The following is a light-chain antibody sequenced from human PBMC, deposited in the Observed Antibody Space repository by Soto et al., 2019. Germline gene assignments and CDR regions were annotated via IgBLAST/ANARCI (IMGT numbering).Light chain of an antibody. Sequence: QSALTQPRSVSGSPGQSVTISCTGTSSDVGGYNYVSWYQQHPGKAPKLMIYDVSKRPSGVPDRFSGPKSGNTASLTISGLQAEDDADYYCCSYAGSYVFGTGTKLTVL. V-gene: IGLV2-11*01. CDR2: DVS. CDR3: CSYAGSYV. J-gene: IGLJ1*01. CDR1: SSDVGGYNY.